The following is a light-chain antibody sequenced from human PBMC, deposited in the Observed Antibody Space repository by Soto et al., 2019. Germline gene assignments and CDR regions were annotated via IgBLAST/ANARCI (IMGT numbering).Light chain of an antibody. CDR2: ATS. CDR3: QQRSSWPLT. CDR1: QSISRY. V-gene: IGKV1-39*01. J-gene: IGKJ4*02. Sequence: DIQMTQSPSTLSGSVGDRVTISCRASQSISRYLNWYQQKPGLVPKLLIYATSTLQSGVPSRFSGSGSGTDFTLTISSLEPEDFAVYFCQQRSSWPLTFGGGTKVDIK.